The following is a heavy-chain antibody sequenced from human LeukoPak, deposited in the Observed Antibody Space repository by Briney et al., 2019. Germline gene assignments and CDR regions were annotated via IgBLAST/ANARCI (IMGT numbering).Heavy chain of an antibody. CDR3: ARVPYSSSSDFDY. CDR2: MSPNSGNT. CDR1: GYTFTSYD. D-gene: IGHD6-6*01. V-gene: IGHV1-8*01. Sequence: ASVKVSCKASGYTFTSYDINWVRQATGQGLEWMGWMSPNSGNTGYAQKFQGRVTMTRNTSISTAYMELSSLRSEDTAVYYCARVPYSSSSDFDYWGQGTLVTVSS. J-gene: IGHJ4*02.